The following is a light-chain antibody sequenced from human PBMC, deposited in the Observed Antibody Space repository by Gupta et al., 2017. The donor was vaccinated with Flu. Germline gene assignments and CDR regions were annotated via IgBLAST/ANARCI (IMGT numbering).Light chain of an antibody. CDR1: SSDIGGYNY. Sequence: QSVLTQPASVSGSPGQSITISCTGASSDIGGYNYVSWYQQHPGKAPKLLIYEVTNRPLGTSNRFSGSKSGNTASLTISGLQAEDEADYYCSSKRSGSTLVFGSGTTVTVL. J-gene: IGLJ1*01. CDR3: SSKRSGSTLV. CDR2: EVT. V-gene: IGLV2-14*01.